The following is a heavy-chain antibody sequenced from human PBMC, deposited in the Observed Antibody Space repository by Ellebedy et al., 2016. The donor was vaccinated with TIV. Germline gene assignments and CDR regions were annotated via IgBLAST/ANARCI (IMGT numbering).Heavy chain of an antibody. V-gene: IGHV4-38-2*02. CDR3: ASQEGYDSPLYWYFDL. D-gene: IGHD3-22*01. CDR2: IYHSGST. Sequence: SETLSLTXTVSGYSISSGYYWGWIRQPPGKGLEWIGSIYHSGSTYYNPSLKSRVTISVDTSKNQFSLKLSSVTAADTAVYYCASQEGYDSPLYWYFDLWGRGTLVTVSS. J-gene: IGHJ2*01. CDR1: GYSISSGYY.